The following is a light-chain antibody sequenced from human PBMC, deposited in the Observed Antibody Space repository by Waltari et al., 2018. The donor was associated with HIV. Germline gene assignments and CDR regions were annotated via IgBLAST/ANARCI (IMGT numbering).Light chain of an antibody. V-gene: IGLV2-11*01. CDR1: SSDVGGYKY. Sequence: QSALTQPRSVSGSPGQSVTMSCSGTSSDVGGYKYVSWYQQHPGKAPKLLIYDVNKRPSGVSDRCSGSKSGNTASLTISGLQVEDEADYYCCSYAGSYTYVVLGGGTKLTVL. CDR3: CSYAGSYTYVV. J-gene: IGLJ2*01. CDR2: DVN.